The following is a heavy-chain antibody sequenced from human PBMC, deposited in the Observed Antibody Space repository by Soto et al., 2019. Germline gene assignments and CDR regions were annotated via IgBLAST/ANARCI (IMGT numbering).Heavy chain of an antibody. CDR3: AREPPQYGMDV. CDR2: ISHDGSNK. J-gene: IGHJ6*02. Sequence: QVQLVESGGGVVQPGRSLRLSCAASGFTFSSYAMHWVRQAPGKGLEWVAVISHDGSNKYYADSVKGRFTISRDNSKNTLYLQMNSLRAEDTAVYYCAREPPQYGMDVWGQGTTVTVSS. V-gene: IGHV3-30-3*01. CDR1: GFTFSSYA.